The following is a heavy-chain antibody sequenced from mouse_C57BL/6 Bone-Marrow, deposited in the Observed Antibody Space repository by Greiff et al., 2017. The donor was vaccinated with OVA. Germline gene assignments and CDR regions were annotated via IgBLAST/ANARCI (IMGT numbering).Heavy chain of an antibody. CDR1: GFTFSDYY. J-gene: IGHJ4*01. CDR2: ISNGGGST. V-gene: IGHV5-12*01. D-gene: IGHD1-1*01. CDR3: ARHYYYYAMDY. Sequence: EVQRVESGGGLVQPGGSLKLSCAASGFTFSDYYMYWVRQTPEKRLEWVAYISNGGGSTYYPDTVKGRFTISRDNAKNTLYLQMSRLKSEDTAMYYCARHYYYYAMDYWGQGTSVTVSS.